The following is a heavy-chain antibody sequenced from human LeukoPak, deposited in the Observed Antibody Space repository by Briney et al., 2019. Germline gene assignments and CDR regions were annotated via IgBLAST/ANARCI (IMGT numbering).Heavy chain of an antibody. CDR3: ARDRRTYCSSTSCYVGAFDI. Sequence: SETLSLTCTVSGYSISSGYYWGWIRQPPGKGLEWIGSIYYSGSTYYNPSLKSRVTISVDTSKNQFSLKLSSVTAADTAVYYCARDRRTYCSSTSCYVGAFDIWGQGTMVTVSS. J-gene: IGHJ3*02. V-gene: IGHV4-38-2*02. D-gene: IGHD2-2*01. CDR2: IYYSGST. CDR1: GYSISSGYY.